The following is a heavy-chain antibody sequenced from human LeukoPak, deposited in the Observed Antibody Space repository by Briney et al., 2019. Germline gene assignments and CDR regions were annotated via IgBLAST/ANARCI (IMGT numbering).Heavy chain of an antibody. J-gene: IGHJ4*02. CDR2: ITRGGSP. CDR1: GFTFSSYA. V-gene: IGHV3-23*01. Sequence: GGSLRLSCAASGFTFSSYAMTWVRQAPGKGLEWLSVITRGGSPYYADSVKGRFTISRDNARNTVYLQLNSLRNEDTALYYCAKEHLKYANDNRGSFDYWGQGTLVTVSS. D-gene: IGHD3-22*01. CDR3: AKEHLKYANDNRGSFDY.